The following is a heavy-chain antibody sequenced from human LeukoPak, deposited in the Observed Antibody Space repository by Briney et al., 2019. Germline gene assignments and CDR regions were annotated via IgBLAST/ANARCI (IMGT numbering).Heavy chain of an antibody. Sequence: GGSLRLSCAASGFTFSSYAMTWVRQAPGKGLEWVSTISGSGANTYYADSVKGRFTISRDNSKNTLSLQMNSLRVEDTALYYCAKRSRRLTLVRGVPREDVWGQRDHGHRLL. CDR1: GFTFSSYA. CDR2: ISGSGANT. J-gene: IGHJ6*04. CDR3: AKRSRRLTLVRGVPREDV. V-gene: IGHV3-23*01. D-gene: IGHD3-10*01.